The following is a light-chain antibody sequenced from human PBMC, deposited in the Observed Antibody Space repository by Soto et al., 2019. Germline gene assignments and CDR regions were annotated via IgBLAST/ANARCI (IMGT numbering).Light chain of an antibody. V-gene: IGKV4-1*01. CDR1: RSLLHGSNNENF. CDR2: WAS. J-gene: IGKJ4*01. Sequence: DIVMTQSPDSLAVSLGERATINCKSSRSLLHGSNNENFLAWYQQRPGQPPKLLFYWASSRQSGFPERFSGSGCETDLPLIISSLRAEDVAVYYCQQDFRIPLTFGGGTKVEIK. CDR3: QQDFRIPLT.